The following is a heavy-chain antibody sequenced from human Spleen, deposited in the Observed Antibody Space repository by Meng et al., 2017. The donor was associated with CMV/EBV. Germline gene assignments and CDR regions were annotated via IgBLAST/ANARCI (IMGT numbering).Heavy chain of an antibody. CDR2: SSWNRLSA. D-gene: IGHD3-16*01. V-gene: IGHV3-43*01. CDR1: GITFDDYS. CDR3: AKGTYDYADF. J-gene: IGHJ4*02. Sequence: LSCAASGITFDDYSMRWVRRVPVKCLEWVSLSSWNRLSASYADSVKGRFTISRDNSKNSLYLQMNSLSTEDTALYYCAKGTYDYADFWGQGTLVTVSS.